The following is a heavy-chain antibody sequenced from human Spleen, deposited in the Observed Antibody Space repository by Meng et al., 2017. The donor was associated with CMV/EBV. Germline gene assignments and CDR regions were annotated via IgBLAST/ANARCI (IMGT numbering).Heavy chain of an antibody. CDR2: IKAKADGGTI. J-gene: IGHJ4*02. V-gene: IGHV3-15*01. CDR3: TARGDYFDF. Sequence: GGSLRLSCAASGFTFSSAWMTWVRLAPGKGLEWVGRIKAKADGGTIDYAAPVKGRFAISRDDSINTLYLQMNSLTNEDTAVYYCTARGDYFDFWGQGTLVTVSS. CDR1: GFTFSSAW. D-gene: IGHD4-17*01.